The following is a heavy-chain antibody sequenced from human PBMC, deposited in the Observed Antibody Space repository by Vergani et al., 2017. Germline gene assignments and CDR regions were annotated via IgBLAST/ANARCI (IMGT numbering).Heavy chain of an antibody. CDR2: IKSKTDGGTT. V-gene: IGHV3-15*01. CDR1: GFTFSSYA. CDR3: ARGGGAAAGQDAFDF. J-gene: IGHJ3*01. D-gene: IGHD6-13*01. Sequence: EVQLLESGGGLVQPGGSLRLSCAASGFTFSSYAMSWVRQAPGKGLEWVGRIKSKTDGGTTNYASPVKSRFTISRDDSKNPLYMQMNSLKTEDTAVYYFARGGGAAAGQDAFDFWGQGTMVTVSS.